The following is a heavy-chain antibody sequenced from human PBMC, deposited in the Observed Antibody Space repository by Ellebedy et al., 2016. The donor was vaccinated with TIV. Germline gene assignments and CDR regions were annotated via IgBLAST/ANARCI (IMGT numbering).Heavy chain of an antibody. V-gene: IGHV3-30*18. D-gene: IGHD1-26*01. CDR2: ISYDGSNK. J-gene: IGHJ4*02. CDR3: ANSSVRGTFDY. CDR1: GFTFSSYG. Sequence: GGSLRLSXAASGFTFSSYGMHWVRQAPGKGLEWVAVISYDGSNKYYADSVKGRFTISRDNSKNTLYLQMNSLRAEDTAVYYCANSSVRGTFDYWGQGTLVTVSS.